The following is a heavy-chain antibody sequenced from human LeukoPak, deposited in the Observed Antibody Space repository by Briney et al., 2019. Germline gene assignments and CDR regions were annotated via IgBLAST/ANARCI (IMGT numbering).Heavy chain of an antibody. CDR1: GFTFADFA. J-gene: IGHJ4*02. CDR3: AKARSGWYTVGFDY. V-gene: IGHV3-9*03. D-gene: IGHD6-19*01. Sequence: GGSLRLSCVASGFTFADFAMHWVGQAPGKGLEWVSGVSWNSGTIGYADSVKGRFTISRDNAKNSLYLQMNSLGAEDMALYYCAKARSGWYTVGFDYWGQGTLVTVSS. CDR2: VSWNSGTI.